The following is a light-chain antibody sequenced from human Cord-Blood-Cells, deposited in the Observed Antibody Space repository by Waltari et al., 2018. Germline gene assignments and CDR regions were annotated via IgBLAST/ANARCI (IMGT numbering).Light chain of an antibody. J-gene: IGLJ2*01. CDR2: RNN. CDR1: SSTIGSNY. V-gene: IGLV1-47*01. CDR3: AAWDDSLSGLV. Sequence: SVLTQPPSASGTPGQRVTIPCSGSSSTIGSNYVYWYQQPPGTAPKLLIYRNNQRPSGVPDRFSGSKSGTSASLAISGLRSEDEADYYCAAWDDSLSGLVFGGGTKLTVL.